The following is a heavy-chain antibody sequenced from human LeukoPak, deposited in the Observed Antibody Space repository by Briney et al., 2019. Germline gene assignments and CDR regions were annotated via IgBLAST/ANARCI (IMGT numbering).Heavy chain of an antibody. CDR3: ARGRPHGNDY. CDR2: IHTDGSST. Sequence: GGSLRLSCAASGFIFSSYWMHWVRQAPGKGLVWVSRIHTDGSSTTYADSVKGRFSISRDNAKNTLYLQMNSLRVEDTAVYYCARGRPHGNDYWGQGTLVTVSS. CDR1: GFIFSSYW. D-gene: IGHD4-23*01. V-gene: IGHV3-74*01. J-gene: IGHJ4*02.